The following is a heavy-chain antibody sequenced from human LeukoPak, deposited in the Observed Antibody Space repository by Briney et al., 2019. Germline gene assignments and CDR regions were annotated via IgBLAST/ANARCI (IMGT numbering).Heavy chain of an antibody. CDR2: IYYSGST. Sequence: PSETLSLTCTVSGGSISSGGYYWSWIRQHPGKGLEWIGYIYYSGSTNYNPSLKSRVTISVDTSKNQFSLKLSSVTAADTAVYYCARGGIAARTLDYWGQGTLVTVSS. J-gene: IGHJ4*02. V-gene: IGHV4-31*03. CDR3: ARGGIAARTLDY. CDR1: GGSISSGGYY. D-gene: IGHD6-6*01.